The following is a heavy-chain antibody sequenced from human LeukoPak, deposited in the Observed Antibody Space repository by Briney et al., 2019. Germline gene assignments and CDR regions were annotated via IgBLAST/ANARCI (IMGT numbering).Heavy chain of an antibody. CDR1: GYTFTSYY. CDR3: ARDRDGHYYYYYMDV. J-gene: IGHJ6*03. V-gene: IGHV1-46*01. D-gene: IGHD2-21*02. CDR2: INPSGGST. Sequence: ASVKVSCKASGYTFTSYYMRWVRQAPGQGLEWMGIINPSGGSTSYAQKFQGRVTMTRDMSTSTVYMELSSLRSEDTAVYYCARDRDGHYYYYYMDVWGKGTTVTVSS.